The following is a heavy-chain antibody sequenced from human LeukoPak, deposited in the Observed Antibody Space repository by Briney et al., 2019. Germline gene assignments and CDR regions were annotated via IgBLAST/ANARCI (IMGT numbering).Heavy chain of an antibody. J-gene: IGHJ3*02. Sequence: SVKVSCKSSGYTFTYRYLHWVRQAPGQALEWMGWITPFNGDTNYAQRFQDRVTITSDRSMSTVYMELSSLRSEDTAMFYCARSRGHYDSSGYPDNAFDIWGQGTMVTVSS. D-gene: IGHD3-22*01. CDR3: ARSRGHYDSSGYPDNAFDI. V-gene: IGHV1-45*02. CDR1: GYTFTYRY. CDR2: ITPFNGDT.